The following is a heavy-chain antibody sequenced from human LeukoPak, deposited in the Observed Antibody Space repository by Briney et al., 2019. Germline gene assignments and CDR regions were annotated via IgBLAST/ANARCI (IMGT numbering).Heavy chain of an antibody. CDR2: IIPIFGTA. V-gene: IGHV1-69*05. D-gene: IGHD3-3*01. CDR1: GGTFSSYA. Sequence: GSSVKVSCKASGGTFSSYAISWARQAPGQGLGWMGGIIPIFGTANYAQKFQGRVTITTDESTSTAYMELSSLRSEDTAVYYCASFFWSGQQTNYYYYMDVWGKGTTVTVSS. CDR3: ASFFWSGQQTNYYYYMDV. J-gene: IGHJ6*03.